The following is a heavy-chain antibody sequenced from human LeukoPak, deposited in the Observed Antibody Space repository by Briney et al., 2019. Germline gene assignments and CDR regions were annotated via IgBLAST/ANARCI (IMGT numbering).Heavy chain of an antibody. CDR2: INPNSGGT. CDR1: GYTFTGYY. D-gene: IGHD1-1*01. J-gene: IGHJ4*02. CDR3: ARGFFWHGRNRPSYNWNDVPYFDY. V-gene: IGHV1-2*02. Sequence: GASVKVSCKASGYTFTGYYMHWVRQAPGQGLEWMGWINPNSGGTNYAQKFQGRVTMTRDTSISTAYMELSRLRSDDTAVYYCARGFFWHGRNRPSYNWNDVPYFDYWGQGTLVTVSS.